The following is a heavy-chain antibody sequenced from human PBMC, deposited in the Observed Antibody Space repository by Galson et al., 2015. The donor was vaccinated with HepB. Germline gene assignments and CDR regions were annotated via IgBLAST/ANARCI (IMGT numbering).Heavy chain of an antibody. D-gene: IGHD1-26*01. CDR1: GFTFSSYA. J-gene: IGHJ4*02. Sequence: PLRLSCAASGFTFSSYAMHWVRQAPGKGLEWVAVISYDGSNKYYADSVKGRFTISRDNSKNTLYLQMNSLRAEDTAVYYCARVLGMYSGSYPLDYWGQGTLVTVSS. V-gene: IGHV3-30-3*01. CDR2: ISYDGSNK. CDR3: ARVLGMYSGSYPLDY.